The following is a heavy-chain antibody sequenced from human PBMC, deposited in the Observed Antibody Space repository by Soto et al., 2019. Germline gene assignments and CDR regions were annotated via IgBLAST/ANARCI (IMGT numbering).Heavy chain of an antibody. Sequence: QVQLVQSGAEVKKPGSSVKVSCKASGGTFSSYAISWVRQAPGQGLEWMGGIIPIFGTANYAQKFQGRVTITADESTSPAYMELRSLRSEDTAVYYCAREYCSGGSCYSGWFDPWGQGTLVTVSS. CDR2: IIPIFGTA. V-gene: IGHV1-69*12. CDR1: GGTFSSYA. D-gene: IGHD2-15*01. CDR3: AREYCSGGSCYSGWFDP. J-gene: IGHJ5*02.